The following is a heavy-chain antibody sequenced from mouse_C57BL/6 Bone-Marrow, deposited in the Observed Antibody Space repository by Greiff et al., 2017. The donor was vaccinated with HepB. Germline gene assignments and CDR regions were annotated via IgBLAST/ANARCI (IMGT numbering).Heavy chain of an antibody. V-gene: IGHV1-82*01. J-gene: IGHJ2*01. CDR2: IYPGDGDT. D-gene: IGHD1-1*01. Sequence: VQLQQSGPELVKPGASVKISCKASGYAFSSSWMNWVKQRPGKGLEWIGRIYPGDGDTNYNGKFKGKATLTADKSSSTAYMQLSSLTSEDSAVYFCAREGAITNYWGQGTTLTVSS. CDR1: GYAFSSSW. CDR3: AREGAITNY.